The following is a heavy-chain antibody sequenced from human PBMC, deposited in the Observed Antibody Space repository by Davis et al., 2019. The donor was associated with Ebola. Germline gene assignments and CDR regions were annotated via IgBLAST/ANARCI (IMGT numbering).Heavy chain of an antibody. CDR1: GYTFTSYG. CDR3: ARDPDPAMITFGGQPRWFDP. V-gene: IGHV1-18*01. CDR2: ISAYNGNT. J-gene: IGHJ5*02. Sequence: ASVKVSCKASGYTFTSYGISWVRQAPGQGLEWMGWISAYNGNTNYAQKLQGRVTMTTDTSTSTAYMELRSLGSDDTAVYYSARDPDPAMITFGGQPRWFDPWGQGTLVTVSS. D-gene: IGHD3-16*01.